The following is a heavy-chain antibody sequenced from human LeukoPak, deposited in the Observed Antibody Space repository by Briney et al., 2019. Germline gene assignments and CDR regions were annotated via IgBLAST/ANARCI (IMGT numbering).Heavy chain of an antibody. CDR1: GFTFSNYG. J-gene: IGHJ4*02. CDR2: IWYDGSNK. D-gene: IGHD6-13*01. CDR3: ALGSSSWYYFDY. V-gene: IGHV3-33*01. Sequence: GGSLRLSCAASGFTFSNYGMHWARQAPGKGLEWVAVIWYDGSNKYYADSVKGRFTISRDNSKNTLYLQMNSLRAEDTAVYYCALGSSSWYYFDYWGEGTLVSVCS.